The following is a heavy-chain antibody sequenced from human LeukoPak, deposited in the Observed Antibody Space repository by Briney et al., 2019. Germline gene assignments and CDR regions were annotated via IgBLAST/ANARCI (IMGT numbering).Heavy chain of an antibody. D-gene: IGHD3-10*01. Sequence: GSSVKVSCKASGGTFSSYAISWVRQAPGQGLEWMGRIIPIFGTANYAQKFQGRVTITTDESTSTAYMELSSLRSEDTAVYYCASGPTVRGVVRYYYYMDVWGKGTTVTVSS. CDR2: IIPIFGTA. J-gene: IGHJ6*03. V-gene: IGHV1-69*05. CDR3: ASGPTVRGVVRYYYYMDV. CDR1: GGTFSSYA.